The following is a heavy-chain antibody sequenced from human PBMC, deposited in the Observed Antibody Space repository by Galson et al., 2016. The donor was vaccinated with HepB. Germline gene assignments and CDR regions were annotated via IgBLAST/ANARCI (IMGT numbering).Heavy chain of an antibody. CDR2: ITGRGDSA. V-gene: IGHV3-23*01. J-gene: IGHJ6*02. CDR3: AKHAEPYYYYAMDV. Sequence: SLRLSCAASGFIFSNYAMSWVRQAPGKGLEWVSTITGRGDSAYYADSVKGRFTISRDNSQNTLFLQMNSLRAEDTAIYYCAKHAEPYYYYAMDVWGQGTTGTVS. CDR1: GFIFSNYA. D-gene: IGHD1-14*01.